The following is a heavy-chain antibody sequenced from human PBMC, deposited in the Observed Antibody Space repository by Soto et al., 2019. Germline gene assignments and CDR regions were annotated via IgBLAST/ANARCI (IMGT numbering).Heavy chain of an antibody. Sequence: ASVKVSCKASGYTFTSYGISWVRQAPGQGLEWMGWISAYNGNTNYAQKLQGRVTMTTDTSTSTAYMELRSLRSDDTAVYYCARGYYYDSSGYYHLDYWGQGXLVTVYS. J-gene: IGHJ4*02. V-gene: IGHV1-18*04. CDR3: ARGYYYDSSGYYHLDY. CDR2: ISAYNGNT. CDR1: GYTFTSYG. D-gene: IGHD3-22*01.